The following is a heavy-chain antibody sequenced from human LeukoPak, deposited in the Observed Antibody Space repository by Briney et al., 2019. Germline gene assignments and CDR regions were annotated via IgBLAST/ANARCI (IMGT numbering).Heavy chain of an antibody. CDR2: IYYSGST. D-gene: IGHD3-22*01. J-gene: IGHJ4*02. CDR3: ARSTGYYYDSSAYYLAY. CDR1: GGSISSYY. Sequence: PSETLSLTCTVSGGSISSYYWSWIRQPPGKGLEWIGYIYYSGSTNYNPSLKSRVTISVDTSKNQLSLKLSSVTAADTAVYYCARSTGYYYDSSAYYLAYWGQGTLVTVSS. V-gene: IGHV4-59*01.